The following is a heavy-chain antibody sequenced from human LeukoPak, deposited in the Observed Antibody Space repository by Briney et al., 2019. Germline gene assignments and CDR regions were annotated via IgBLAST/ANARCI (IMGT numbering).Heavy chain of an antibody. J-gene: IGHJ4*02. D-gene: IGHD2-21*02. CDR3: AKDIVGGGDDY. Sequence: PGGSLRLSCVDSEFTFSRYWMHWVRQAPGEGLVWVSRINTDGSTTTYADSVKGRFTISRDNAKNSIYLQMNSLRVEDTAVYYCAKDIVGGGDDYWGQGTLVIVSS. CDR1: EFTFSRYW. V-gene: IGHV3-74*01. CDR2: INTDGSTT.